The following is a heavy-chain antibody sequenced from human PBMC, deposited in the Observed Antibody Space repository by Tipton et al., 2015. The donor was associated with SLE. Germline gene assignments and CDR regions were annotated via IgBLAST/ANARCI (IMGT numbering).Heavy chain of an antibody. J-gene: IGHJ5*02. CDR3: ARGRTYGSGRLDP. D-gene: IGHD3-10*01. CDR2: IYYSGST. V-gene: IGHV4-39*07. Sequence: TLSLTCTVSGGSISSSSYYWGWIRQPPGKGLEWIGSIYYSGSTYYNPSLKSRVTISVDTSKNQFSLKLSSVTAADTAVYYCARGRTYGSGRLDPWGQGTLVTVSS. CDR1: GGSISSSSYY.